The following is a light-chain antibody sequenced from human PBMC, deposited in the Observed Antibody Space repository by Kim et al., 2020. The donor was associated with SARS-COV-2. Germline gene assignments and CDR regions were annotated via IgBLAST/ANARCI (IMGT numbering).Light chain of an antibody. CDR3: SSYAGSNNWV. V-gene: IGLV2-8*03. CDR1: SSNVGGYNY. Sequence: GQSVTISCTGTSSNVGGYNYVSWYQQHPGKAPTLIIYEVSKRPSGVPDRFFGSKSGNTASLTVSGLQAEDEVDYYCSSYAGSNNWVFGGGTQLTVL. CDR2: EVS. J-gene: IGLJ3*02.